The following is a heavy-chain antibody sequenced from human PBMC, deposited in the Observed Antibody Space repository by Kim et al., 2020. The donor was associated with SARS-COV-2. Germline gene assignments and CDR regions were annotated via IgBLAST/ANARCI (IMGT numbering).Heavy chain of an antibody. V-gene: IGHV1-8*01. D-gene: IGHD6-6*01. J-gene: IGHJ6*03. CDR1: GYTFTSYD. CDR3: ARVRSARRLLDYYYMDV. CDR2: MNPNSGNT. Sequence: ASVKVSCKASGYTFTSYDINWVRQATGQGLEWMGWMNPNSGNTGYAQKFQGRVTMTRNTSISTAYMELSSLRSEDTAVYYCARVRSARRLLDYYYMDVWGKGPTVTVPS.